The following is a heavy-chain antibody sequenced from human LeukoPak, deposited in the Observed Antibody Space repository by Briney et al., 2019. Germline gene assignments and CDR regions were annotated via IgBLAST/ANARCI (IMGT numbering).Heavy chain of an antibody. CDR2: IIYDGSNT. J-gene: IGHJ4*02. V-gene: IGHV3-30*18. D-gene: IGHD3-3*01. Sequence: PGGSLRLSCAASGFTFSSSGMHWVRQAPGKGLEWVAVIIYDGSNTYYADSVEGRFTISRDNSKNTLYLQMNSLRAGDTAVYYCAKYDFWSGYSFDYWGQGTLVTVSS. CDR1: GFTFSSSG. CDR3: AKYDFWSGYSFDY.